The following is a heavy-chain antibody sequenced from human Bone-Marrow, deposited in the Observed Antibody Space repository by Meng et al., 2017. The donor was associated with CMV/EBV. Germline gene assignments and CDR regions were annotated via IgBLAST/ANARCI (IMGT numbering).Heavy chain of an antibody. CDR1: GGSVSSGSYY. CDR3: ASYSGSMEGLDY. CDR2: IYYSGST. V-gene: IGHV4-61*01. J-gene: IGHJ4*02. D-gene: IGHD1-26*01. Sequence: SETLSLTCTASGGSVSSGSYYWSWIRQPPGKGLEWIGYIYYSGSTNYNPSLKSRVTISVDTSKNQFSLKLSSVTAADTAVYYCASYSGSMEGLDYWGQGTLVTVSS.